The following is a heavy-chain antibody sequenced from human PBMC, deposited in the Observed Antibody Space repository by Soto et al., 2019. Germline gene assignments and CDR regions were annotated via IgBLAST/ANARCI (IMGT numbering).Heavy chain of an antibody. J-gene: IGHJ4*02. Sequence: EVQLLESGGGLVQPGGSLRLSCAASGFTFSSYTMSWVRQAPGKGLQWISAVSGSGGGTYYADSVKGRFTISRDNSKDTLYLLMNNLRAEDTAVYYCAKPPDYNWNDYWGQGTLVTVSS. CDR2: VSGSGGGT. CDR1: GFTFSSYT. V-gene: IGHV3-23*01. D-gene: IGHD1-20*01. CDR3: AKPPDYNWNDY.